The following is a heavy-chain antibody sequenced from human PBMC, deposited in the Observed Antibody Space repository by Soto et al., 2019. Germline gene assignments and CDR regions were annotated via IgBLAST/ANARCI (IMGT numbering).Heavy chain of an antibody. CDR2: VYYTGST. Sequence: SETLSLTCSVSGGSISGSYWSWTRQSPGKGLEWLGYVYYTGSTNYSPSLRSRVSISVDTSKNEFSLRLSSVTAADTAVYFCARSVAVPGAHIDYWGQGTQVTVSS. J-gene: IGHJ4*02. D-gene: IGHD6-19*01. CDR1: GGSISGSY. CDR3: ARSVAVPGAHIDY. V-gene: IGHV4-59*01.